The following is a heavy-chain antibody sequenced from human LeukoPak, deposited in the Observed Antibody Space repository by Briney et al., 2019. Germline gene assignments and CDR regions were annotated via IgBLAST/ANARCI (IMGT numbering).Heavy chain of an antibody. D-gene: IGHD4-11*01. V-gene: IGHV1-24*01. CDR3: ARDRSPTLQMRYNWFDP. Sequence: ASVKVSCKVSGYTLTELSMHWVRQAPGKGLEWMGGFDPEDGETIYAQKFQGRVTMTRDTSTSTVYMELSSLRSEDTAVYYCARDRSPTLQMRYNWFDPWGQGTLVTVSS. CDR1: GYTLTELS. CDR2: FDPEDGET. J-gene: IGHJ5*02.